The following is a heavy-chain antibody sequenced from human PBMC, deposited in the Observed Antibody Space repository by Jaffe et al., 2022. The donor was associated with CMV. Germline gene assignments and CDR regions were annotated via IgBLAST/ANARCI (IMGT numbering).Heavy chain of an antibody. CDR2: INHSGST. V-gene: IGHV4-34*01. D-gene: IGHD3-3*01. CDR3: ARRPSYYDFWSGYYAPFDY. Sequence: QVQLQQWGAGLLKPSETLSLTCAVYGGSFSGYYWSWIRQPPGKGLEWIGEINHSGSTNYNPSLKSRVTISVDTSKNQFSLKLSSVTAADTAVYYCARRPSYYDFWSGYYAPFDYWGQGTLVTVSS. J-gene: IGHJ4*02. CDR1: GGSFSGYY.